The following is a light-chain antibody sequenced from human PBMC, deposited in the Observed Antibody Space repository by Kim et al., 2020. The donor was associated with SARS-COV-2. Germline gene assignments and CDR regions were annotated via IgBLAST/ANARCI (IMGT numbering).Light chain of an antibody. CDR3: QSADSSGAYVV. V-gene: IGLV3-25*03. CDR2: NDS. J-gene: IGLJ2*01. Sequence: PGQTARITCAENALPNQYAYWYQQKPGQAPVLVIYNDSERPSGIPERFSGSSSGTTATLTISGVQAEDEADYYCQSADSSGAYVVFGAGTKVTVL. CDR1: ALPNQY.